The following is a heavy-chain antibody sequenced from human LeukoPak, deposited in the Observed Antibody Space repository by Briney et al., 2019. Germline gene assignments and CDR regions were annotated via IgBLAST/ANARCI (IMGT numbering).Heavy chain of an antibody. V-gene: IGHV3-23*01. D-gene: IGHD6-6*01. J-gene: IGHJ6*03. CDR1: GFTFSSYA. Sequence: GGSLRLSCAASGFTFSSYAMSWVRQAPGKGLEWVSAISGSGDSTYYADSVKGRFTISRDNSKNTLYLQMNSLRAEDTAVYYCAKNAQLVPCYYMDVWGKGTTVTVSS. CDR3: AKNAQLVPCYYMDV. CDR2: ISGSGDST.